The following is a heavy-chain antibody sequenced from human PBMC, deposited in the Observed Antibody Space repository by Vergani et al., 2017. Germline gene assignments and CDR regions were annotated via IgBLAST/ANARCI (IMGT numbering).Heavy chain of an antibody. CDR3: ARDPGSSTSRDAFDI. V-gene: IGHV4-31*03. CDR2: IYYSGST. Sequence: QVQLQESGPGLVKPSQTLSLPCTVSGGPISSGGYYWSWIRQHPGKGLEWIGYIYYSGSTYYNPSLKSRVTISVDTSKNQFSLKLSSVTAADTAVYYCARDPGSSTSRDAFDIWGQGTMVTVSS. J-gene: IGHJ3*02. D-gene: IGHD2-2*01. CDR1: GGPISSGGYY.